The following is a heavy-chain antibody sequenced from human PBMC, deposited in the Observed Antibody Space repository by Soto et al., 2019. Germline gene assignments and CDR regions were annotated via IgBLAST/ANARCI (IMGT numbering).Heavy chain of an antibody. CDR3: ARHYYGGNSDRDYWFFDL. CDR2: IYYTGST. J-gene: IGHJ2*01. D-gene: IGHD4-17*01. CDR1: GGSISSSFYY. Sequence: QMPLQESGPGLVKPSETLSLTCGVSGGSISSSFYYWGWIRQPPGKGLEWIGSIYYTGSTYYNPSLMSRLTISVDTSKNQFSLRLNSVTAADTAVYYCARHYYGGNSDRDYWFFDLWGRGTLVTVSS. V-gene: IGHV4-39*01.